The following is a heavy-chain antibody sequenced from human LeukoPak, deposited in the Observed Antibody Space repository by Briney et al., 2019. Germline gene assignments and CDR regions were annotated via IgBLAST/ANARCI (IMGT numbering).Heavy chain of an antibody. D-gene: IGHD1-1*01. Sequence: GSLRLSCAASGFTFSSYSMNWVRQAPGKGLEWVSSISSSSSYIYYADSVKGRFTISRDNAKNSLYLQMNSLRAEDTAVYYCARDRVQLADAFDIWGQGTMVTVSS. V-gene: IGHV3-21*01. CDR1: GFTFSSYS. CDR2: ISSSSSYI. J-gene: IGHJ3*02. CDR3: ARDRVQLADAFDI.